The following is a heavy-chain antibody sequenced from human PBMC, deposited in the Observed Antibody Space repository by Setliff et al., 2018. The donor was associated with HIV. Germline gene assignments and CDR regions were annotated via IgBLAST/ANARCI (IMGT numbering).Heavy chain of an antibody. CDR3: ARDAADYNCRSGSYPFDI. CDR1: GYTFNNYP. V-gene: IGHV7-4-1*02. Sequence: ASVKVSCKASGYTFNNYPINWVRQAPGQGLEWMGWINTNTGSPRFARGFTGRFGFSLDTSVTTTFLHISNLKAEDTAIYYCARDAADYNCRSGSYPFDIWGQGTLVTVSS. CDR2: INTNTGSP. J-gene: IGHJ4*02. D-gene: IGHD3-3*01.